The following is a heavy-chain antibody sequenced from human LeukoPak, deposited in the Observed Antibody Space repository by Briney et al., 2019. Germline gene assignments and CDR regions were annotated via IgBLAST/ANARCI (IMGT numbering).Heavy chain of an antibody. CDR3: ATGIAAAVLDY. CDR2: IYTSRST. V-gene: IGHV4-4*07. CDR1: GGSISSYY. Sequence: SETLSLTCTVSGGSISSYYWSCIRHPAGEGLEWMGRIYTSRSTNYNPSLKSRVTISVDKSKNQFSLKLRSVTAGDTAVYYCATGIAAAVLDYWGQGTLVTVSS. D-gene: IGHD6-13*01. J-gene: IGHJ4*02.